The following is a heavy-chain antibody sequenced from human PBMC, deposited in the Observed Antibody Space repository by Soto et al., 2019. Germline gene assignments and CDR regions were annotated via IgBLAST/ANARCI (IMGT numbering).Heavy chain of an antibody. Sequence: ASVKVSCKASGFTFTSSAVQWVRQARGQRLEWIGWIVVGSGNTNYAQKFQERVTITRDMSTSTAYMELSSLTSEDTAVYYCAADKGDSYGYGNYWGQGSLVTVSS. CDR3: AADKGDSYGYGNY. CDR1: GFTFTSSA. D-gene: IGHD5-18*01. V-gene: IGHV1-58*01. J-gene: IGHJ4*02. CDR2: IVVGSGNT.